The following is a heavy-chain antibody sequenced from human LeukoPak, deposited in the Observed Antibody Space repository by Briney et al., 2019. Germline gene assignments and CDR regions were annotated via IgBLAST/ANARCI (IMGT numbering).Heavy chain of an antibody. D-gene: IGHD3-22*01. Sequence: GGSLRLSCAASGFIFSSYSMNWVRQAPGKGLEWVSAISGSGGSTYYADSVKGRFTISRDNSKNTLYLQMNSLRAEDTAVYYCAKDLYDSSGYYYFDYWGQGTLVTVSS. CDR2: ISGSGGST. CDR1: GFIFSSYS. CDR3: AKDLYDSSGYYYFDY. V-gene: IGHV3-23*01. J-gene: IGHJ4*02.